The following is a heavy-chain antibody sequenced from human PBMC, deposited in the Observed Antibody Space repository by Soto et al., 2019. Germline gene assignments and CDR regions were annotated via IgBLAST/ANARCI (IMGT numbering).Heavy chain of an antibody. CDR3: VLLGYCISTSCKAGGHYGMDV. D-gene: IGHD2-2*01. V-gene: IGHV1-2*04. Sequence: GASVKVSCKASGYTFTGYYMHWVRQAPGQGLEWMGWINPNSGGTNYAQKFQGWVTMTRDTSISTAYMGLSRLRSDDTAVYYCVLLGYCISTSCKAGGHYGMDVWGQGTTVTVSS. CDR2: INPNSGGT. J-gene: IGHJ6*02. CDR1: GYTFTGYY.